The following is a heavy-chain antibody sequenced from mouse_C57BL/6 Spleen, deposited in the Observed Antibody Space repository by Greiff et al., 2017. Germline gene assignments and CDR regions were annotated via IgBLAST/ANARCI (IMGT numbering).Heavy chain of an antibody. D-gene: IGHD5-1*01. CDR1: GFTFTDYY. CDR2: IRNKANGYTT. CDR3: ARYGEYPYFDY. V-gene: IGHV7-3*01. Sequence: EVQGVESGGGLVQPGGSLSLSCAASGFTFTDYYMSWVRQPPGKALEWLGFIRNKANGYTTEYSESVKGRFTISRDNSQSTLYLQMNALRADDSATYYGARYGEYPYFDYWGQGTTLTVSS. J-gene: IGHJ2*01.